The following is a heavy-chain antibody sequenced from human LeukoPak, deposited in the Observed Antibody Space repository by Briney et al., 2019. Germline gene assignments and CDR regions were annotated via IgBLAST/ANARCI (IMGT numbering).Heavy chain of an antibody. CDR3: ARGSSGWYGIDY. V-gene: IGHV3-74*01. CDR2: IKTDGSNT. J-gene: IGHJ4*02. CDR1: GFTFSSYW. Sequence: GGSLRLSCAASGFTFSSYWMHWVRQAPGKGLVWVSRIKTDGSNTNYADSVKGRFTISRDNAKNSLYLQMNSLRAEDTAVYYCARGSSGWYGIDYWGQGALVNVSS. D-gene: IGHD6-19*01.